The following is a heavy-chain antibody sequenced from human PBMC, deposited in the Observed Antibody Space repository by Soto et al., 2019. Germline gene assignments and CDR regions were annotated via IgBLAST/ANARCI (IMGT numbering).Heavy chain of an antibody. CDR1: GYTLSSYY. V-gene: IGHV1-46*01. D-gene: IGHD5-12*01. CDR2: INPTSDYT. CDR3: ARGGPTINALDL. J-gene: IGHJ3*01. Sequence: QVQLVQSGAEVKQPGASVKISCKASGYTLSSYYLHWVRQAPGQGLEWMGMINPTSDYTNFAQNFAGRVILTRDASTSTVYMELTSLRHDDTAVYFCARGGPTINALDLWGQGTMVAVSS.